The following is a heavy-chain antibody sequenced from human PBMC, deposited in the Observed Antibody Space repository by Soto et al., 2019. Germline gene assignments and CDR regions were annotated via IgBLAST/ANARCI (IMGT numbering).Heavy chain of an antibody. D-gene: IGHD3-9*01. CDR3: VKENDILTGYYNNLFVR. CDR1: GFTFSSYA. Sequence: EVQLLESGGGLVQPGGSLRLSCAASGFTFSSYAMSWVRQAPGKGLEWVSAISGSGGSTYYADSVKGRFTISRDNSKNTLYLQMNSLRAEDTAVYYCVKENDILTGYYNNLFVRWGQGTLVTVSS. CDR2: ISGSGGST. V-gene: IGHV3-23*01. J-gene: IGHJ5*02.